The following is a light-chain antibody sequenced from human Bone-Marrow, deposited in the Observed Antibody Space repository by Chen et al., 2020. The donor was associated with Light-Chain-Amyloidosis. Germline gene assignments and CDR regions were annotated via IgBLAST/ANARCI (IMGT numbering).Light chain of an antibody. CDR3: ATWDNSLGDDWV. CDR1: SSNIGSLA. CDR2: RNN. J-gene: IGLJ3*02. V-gene: IGLV1-44*01. Sequence: QSLLTQPPSASGTPGQRVTISCSGSSSNIGSLAVNWYQQLPGTAPKLLIYRNNQRPSGFPDRFSGPKSGAFASLSISGGQSEDEADYYCATWDNSLGDDWVFGGGAKLPVL.